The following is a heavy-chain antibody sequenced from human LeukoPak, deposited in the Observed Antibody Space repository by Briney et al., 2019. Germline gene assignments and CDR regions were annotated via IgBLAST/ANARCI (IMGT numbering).Heavy chain of an antibody. CDR2: IYYSGST. CDR3: ARDLGYGVAAAGTGY. V-gene: IGHV4-59*01. CDR1: GVSISTYY. J-gene: IGHJ4*02. D-gene: IGHD6-13*01. Sequence: PSETLSLTCTVSGVSISTYYWSWIRQPPGKGLEWIGYIYYSGSTNYNPSLKSRVTISVDTSKNQFSLKVSSVTAADTAVYYCARDLGYGVAAAGTGYWGQGTLVTVSS.